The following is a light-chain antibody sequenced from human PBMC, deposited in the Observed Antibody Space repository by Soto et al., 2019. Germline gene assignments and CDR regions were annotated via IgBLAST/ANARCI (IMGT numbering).Light chain of an antibody. CDR3: SSYASSNIFL. Sequence: QSALTQPASVSGSPGQSITISCTGTSSDVGGYNFVSWYQQHPGKAPKLMIYEVTNRPSWVSSRFSGSKSGNTASLTISGLQPEDEADYCCSSYASSNIFLFGTGTKVTVL. V-gene: IGLV2-14*01. CDR1: SSDVGGYNF. CDR2: EVT. J-gene: IGLJ1*01.